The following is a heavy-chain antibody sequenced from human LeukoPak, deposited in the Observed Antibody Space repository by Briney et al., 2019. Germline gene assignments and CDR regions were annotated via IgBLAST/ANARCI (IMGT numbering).Heavy chain of an antibody. Sequence: GGSLRLSCAASGFTFSSYSMNWVRQAPGKGLEWVANIKQDGSEKYYVDSVKGRFTISRDNSKNTLYLQMNSLRAEDTAVYYCAREADYDSSGYWSFDLWGRGTLVTVSS. CDR1: GFTFSSYS. J-gene: IGHJ2*01. CDR2: IKQDGSEK. CDR3: AREADYDSSGYWSFDL. V-gene: IGHV3-7*01. D-gene: IGHD3-22*01.